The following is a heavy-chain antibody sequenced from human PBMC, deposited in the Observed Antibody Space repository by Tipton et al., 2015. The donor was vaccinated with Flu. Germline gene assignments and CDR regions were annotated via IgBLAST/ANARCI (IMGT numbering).Heavy chain of an antibody. V-gene: IGHV4-61*02. CDR1: GGSISSGSYY. Sequence: TLSLTCTVSGGSISSGSYYWSWIRQPAGKGLEWIGRIYTSGSTNYNPSLKSRVTISVDTSKNQFSLKLSSVTAADTAVYYCASSIVGATTPPLAFDYWAQGTLVTVS. D-gene: IGHD1-26*01. J-gene: IGHJ4*02. CDR2: IYTSGST. CDR3: ASSIVGATTPPLAFDY.